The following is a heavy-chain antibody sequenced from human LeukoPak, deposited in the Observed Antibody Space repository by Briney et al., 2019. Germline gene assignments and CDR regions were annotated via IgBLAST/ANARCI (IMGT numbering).Heavy chain of an antibody. CDR2: IKQDGSEK. CDR1: GFTFSHYW. Sequence: PGGSLRLSCAASGFTFSHYWMSWVRQAPGKGLEWVANIKQDGSEKYYVDSVKGRFTISRDGAKNSLYLQVNSLRAEDTAVYYCARDSSQWLVTWGQGTLVTVSS. V-gene: IGHV3-7*01. J-gene: IGHJ4*02. CDR3: ARDSSQWLVT. D-gene: IGHD6-19*01.